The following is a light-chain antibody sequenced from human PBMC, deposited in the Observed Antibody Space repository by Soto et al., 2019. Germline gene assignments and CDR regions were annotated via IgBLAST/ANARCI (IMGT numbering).Light chain of an antibody. Sequence: DIQMTQSPSSLSAAVGDRVTITCRASQTISTYLNWYQQKQGKAPKLLLYAASSLQSGVPSRFTGSGSGTDFTLTISSLQPEDFASYYCQQSHGIPYTFGQGTKLAIK. J-gene: IGKJ2*01. CDR1: QTISTY. CDR2: AAS. CDR3: QQSHGIPYT. V-gene: IGKV1-39*01.